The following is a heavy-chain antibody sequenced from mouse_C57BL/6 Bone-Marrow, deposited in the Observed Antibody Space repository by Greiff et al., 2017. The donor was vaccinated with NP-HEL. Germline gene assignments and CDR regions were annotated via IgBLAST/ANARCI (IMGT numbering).Heavy chain of an antibody. V-gene: IGHV2-6-1*01. CDR2: IWSDGST. Sequence: VKLQESGPGLVAPSQSLSITCTVSGFSLTSYGVHWVRQPPGKGLEWLVVIWSDGSTTYNSALKSRLSISKDNSKSQVFLKMNSLQTDDTAMYYCARHTAYLGYAMDYWGQGTSVTVSS. CDR3: ARHTAYLGYAMDY. J-gene: IGHJ4*01. CDR1: GFSLTSYG. D-gene: IGHD2-10*01.